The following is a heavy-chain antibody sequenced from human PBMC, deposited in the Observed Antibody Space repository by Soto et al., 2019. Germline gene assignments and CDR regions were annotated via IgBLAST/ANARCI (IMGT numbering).Heavy chain of an antibody. D-gene: IGHD4-17*01. Sequence: EVQLVESGGGLVQPGRSLRLSCAASGFTFDDYAMYWVRQAPGKGLEWVSGISWNSGTIAYADSVLGRFTISRDNAKNSRYLQMNSLRAEDTALYYCAKSSTVTVYYYIDVWGKGTTVTVSS. V-gene: IGHV3-9*01. CDR2: ISWNSGTI. CDR3: AKSSTVTVYYYIDV. J-gene: IGHJ6*03. CDR1: GFTFDDYA.